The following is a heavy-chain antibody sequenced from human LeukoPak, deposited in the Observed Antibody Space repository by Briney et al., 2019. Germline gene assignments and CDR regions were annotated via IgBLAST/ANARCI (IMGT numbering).Heavy chain of an antibody. V-gene: IGHV3-48*02. CDR3: ARGRGVTVTKEFGLGYFDY. J-gene: IGHJ4*02. D-gene: IGHD3/OR15-3a*01. CDR2: ISSSSSTI. Sequence: GGSLRLSCAASGFTFSSYSMNWVRQAPGKGLEWVSYISSSSSTIYYADSAKGRFTISRDNAKNSLYLQMNSLRDEDTAVYYCARGRGVTVTKEFGLGYFDYWGQGTLVTVSS. CDR1: GFTFSSYS.